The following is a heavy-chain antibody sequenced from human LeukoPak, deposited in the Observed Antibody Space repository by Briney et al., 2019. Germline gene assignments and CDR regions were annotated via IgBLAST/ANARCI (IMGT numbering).Heavy chain of an antibody. J-gene: IGHJ4*02. Sequence: PGGSLRLSCAASGFTFSNYWMTWVRQAPGKGLEWVANMKQDGSQKSYVDSVKGRFTISRDNTKNSLYLQMDSLRPEDTAVYYCARDSGYDLDCWGQGTLVTVSS. D-gene: IGHD5-12*01. CDR2: MKQDGSQK. V-gene: IGHV3-7*01. CDR1: GFTFSNYW. CDR3: ARDSGYDLDC.